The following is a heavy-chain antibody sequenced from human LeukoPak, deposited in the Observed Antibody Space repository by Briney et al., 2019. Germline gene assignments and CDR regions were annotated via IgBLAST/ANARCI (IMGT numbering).Heavy chain of an antibody. D-gene: IGHD3-10*01. J-gene: IGHJ4*02. CDR2: INPYNGKT. CDR3: ARNPSGSSGPFDY. V-gene: IGHV1-18*01. CDR1: GYTLDRFG. Sequence: ASVKVSCKASGYTLDRFGISWVRQAPGLGLEWLGWINPYNGKTIFGEKFQGRVTMTTDTSTSTAYMELRSLRSDDTAVYYCARNPSGSSGPFDYWGQGTLVTVSS.